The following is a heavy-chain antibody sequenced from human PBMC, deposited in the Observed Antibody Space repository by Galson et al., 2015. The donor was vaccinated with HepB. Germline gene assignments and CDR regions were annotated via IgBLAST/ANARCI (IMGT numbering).Heavy chain of an antibody. CDR2: IYYSGST. V-gene: IGHV4-61*01. D-gene: IGHD3-9*01. J-gene: IGHJ4*02. CDR3: ARASDYYDILTGHPGYFDY. CDR1: GGSVSSGSYY. Sequence: SETLSLTCTVSGGSVSSGSYYWSWIRQPPGKGLEWIGYIYYSGSTNYNPSLKSRVTISVDTSKNQFSLKLISVTAADTAVYYCARASDYYDILTGHPGYFDYWGQGTLVTVSS.